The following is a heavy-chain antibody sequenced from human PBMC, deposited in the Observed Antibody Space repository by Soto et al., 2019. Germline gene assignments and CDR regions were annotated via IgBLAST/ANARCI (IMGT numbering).Heavy chain of an antibody. J-gene: IGHJ4*02. CDR3: AKDPGPRLEGPTRVFDF. CDR2: IRGGGGDT. V-gene: IGHV3-23*01. CDR1: GFTFSSYA. Sequence: QSGGSLRLSCAASGFTFSSYAMSWVRQTPGKGLEWVSGIRGGGGDTYSADSVKGRFTISRDNSKNTLYLQMNALRAEDTGIYYCAKDPGPRLEGPTRVFDFWGQGTLVTVSS. D-gene: IGHD6-19*01.